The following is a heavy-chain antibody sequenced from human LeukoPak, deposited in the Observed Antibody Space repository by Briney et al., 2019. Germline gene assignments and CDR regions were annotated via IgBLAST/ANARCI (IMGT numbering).Heavy chain of an antibody. D-gene: IGHD1-7*01. CDR2: IYYSGST. CDR3: ARDNWNYGSSMDV. CDR1: GGSISSYY. V-gene: IGHV4-59*01. J-gene: IGHJ6*02. Sequence: SETLSLTCTVSGGSISSYYWSWIRQPPGKGLEWIGDIYYSGSTNYNPSLKSRVTISVDTSKNQFSLKLSSVTAADTAVYYCARDNWNYGSSMDVWGQGTTVTVSS.